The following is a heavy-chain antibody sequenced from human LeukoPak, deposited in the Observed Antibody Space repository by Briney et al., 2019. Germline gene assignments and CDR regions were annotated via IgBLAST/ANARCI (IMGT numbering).Heavy chain of an antibody. D-gene: IGHD2-15*01. V-gene: IGHV4-59*01. J-gene: IGHJ4*02. Sequence: SETLSLTCTVSGGSISSYYWSWIRQPPGKGLEWIGYIYYSGSTNYNPSLKSRVTISVDTSKNQFSLKLSSVTAADTAVYYCAREWRGYCSGGSCYGYYFDYWGQGTLVTVSS. CDR1: GGSISSYY. CDR3: AREWRGYCSGGSCYGYYFDY. CDR2: IYYSGST.